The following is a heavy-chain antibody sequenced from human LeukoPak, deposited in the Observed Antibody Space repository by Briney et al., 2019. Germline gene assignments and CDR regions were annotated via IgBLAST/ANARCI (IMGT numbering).Heavy chain of an antibody. CDR3: ARSTASHVYYYDSSGYYAFDI. V-gene: IGHV3-13*01. J-gene: IGHJ3*02. CDR1: GFTFSSYD. Sequence: GGSLSLFCAASGFTFSSYDMHWVRQATGKGLECVSAIGTAGDTYYPGSVKGRFTISRENAKYSLYLQMNSLRAGDTAVYYCARSTASHVYYYDSSGYYAFDIWGQGTMVTVSS. D-gene: IGHD3-22*01. CDR2: IGTAGDT.